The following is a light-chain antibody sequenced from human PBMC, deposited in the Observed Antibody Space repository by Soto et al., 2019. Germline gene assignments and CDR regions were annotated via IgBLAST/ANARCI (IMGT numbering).Light chain of an antibody. Sequence: EIVLTQSPGSLSLSPGARATLSCRASLSVDSSFFAWYQQKPGQAPRLLIYGASKRATGIPDRFSGSGSGTDFTLTISRLEPEDFAVYYCQQYVSSLTFGQGTKVEIK. J-gene: IGKJ1*01. V-gene: IGKV3-20*01. CDR2: GAS. CDR3: QQYVSSLT. CDR1: LSVDSSF.